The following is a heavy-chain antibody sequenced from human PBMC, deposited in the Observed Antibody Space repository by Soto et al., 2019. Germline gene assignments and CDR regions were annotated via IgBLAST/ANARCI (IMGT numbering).Heavy chain of an antibody. V-gene: IGHV1-3*01. CDR3: SRSQVSSTSLEIYYYYYYGMDV. CDR1: GYTFTSYA. D-gene: IGHD2-2*01. CDR2: INAGNGNT. Sequence: ASVKVSCKASGYTFTSYAMHWVRQAPGQRLEWMRWINAGNGNTKYSQKNQGRVTMTTDTSTRTAYMEMRSLRSDDSSVYYCSRSQVSSTSLEIYYYYYYGMDVWGQGTTVTVSS. J-gene: IGHJ6*02.